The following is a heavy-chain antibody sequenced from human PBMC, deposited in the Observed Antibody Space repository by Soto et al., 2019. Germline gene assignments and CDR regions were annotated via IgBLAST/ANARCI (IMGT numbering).Heavy chain of an antibody. J-gene: IGHJ5*02. Sequence: SVKVSCKASGGTFSSYAISWVRQAPGQGLEWMGGIIPIFGTANYAQKFQGRVTITADESTSTAYMELSSLRSEDTAVYYCATSPAAADYIWIDPWGQGTLVTVSS. CDR1: GGTFSSYA. CDR2: IIPIFGTA. D-gene: IGHD6-13*01. V-gene: IGHV1-69*13. CDR3: ATSPAAADYIWIDP.